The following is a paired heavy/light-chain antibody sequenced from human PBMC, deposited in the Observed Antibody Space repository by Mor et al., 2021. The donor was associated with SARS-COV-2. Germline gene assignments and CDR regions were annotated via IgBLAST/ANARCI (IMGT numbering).Heavy chain of an antibody. CDR1: GYSFTSYA. D-gene: IGHD6-19*01. CDR3: AREWGSSGWNVVWGGHYYYYYGMDV. Sequence: QVQLVQSGAEVKKPGASVKVSCKASGYSFTSYAMHWVRQAPGQRLEWMGWINAGNGNTKYSQKFQGRVTITRDTSASTAYMELSSLRSEDTAIYYCAREWGSSGWNVVWGGHYYYYYGMDVWGQGTTVTVSS. J-gene: IGHJ6*02. V-gene: IGHV1-3*01. CDR2: INAGNGNT.
Light chain of an antibody. CDR2: GNS. CDR1: SSNIGAGYD. J-gene: IGLJ3*02. CDR3: QSYDSTLSGSGV. Sequence: QSVLTQPPSVSGAPGQRVTIPCTGSSSNIGAGYDVHWYQHLPGTAPKLLIYGNSNRPSGVPDRFSGSKSGTSASLAITGLQAEDEADYYCQSYDSTLSGSGVFGGGTKLTVL. V-gene: IGLV1-40*01.